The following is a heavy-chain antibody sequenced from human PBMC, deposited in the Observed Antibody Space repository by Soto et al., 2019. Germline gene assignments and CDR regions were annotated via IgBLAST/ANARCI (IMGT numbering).Heavy chain of an antibody. CDR2: INAGNGNT. CDR1: GYTFTSYA. J-gene: IGHJ4*02. D-gene: IGHD6-13*01. CDR3: ARDRRQQLARFQFDY. Sequence: GASVKVSCKASGYTFTSYAMHWVRQAPGQRLEWMGWINAGNGNTKYSQKFQGRVTITRDTSASTAYMELSSLRSEDTAVYYCARDRRQQLARFQFDYWGQGTLVTVSS. V-gene: IGHV1-3*01.